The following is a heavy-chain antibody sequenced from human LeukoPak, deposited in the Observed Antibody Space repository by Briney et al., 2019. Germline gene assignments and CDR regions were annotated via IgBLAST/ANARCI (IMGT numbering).Heavy chain of an antibody. CDR3: TAPYGSGSYSPSYGMDV. CDR2: IYSGGST. V-gene: IGHV3-53*01. D-gene: IGHD3-10*01. Sequence: GGSLRLSCAASGITVSSNYMSWVRQAPGKGLEWVAVIYSGGSTYYADSGKGRFTISRDNSKHTLYLQRSSLIAEDTAAYCCTAPYGSGSYSPSYGMDVWGQRTTVTVSS. CDR1: GITVSSNY. J-gene: IGHJ6*02.